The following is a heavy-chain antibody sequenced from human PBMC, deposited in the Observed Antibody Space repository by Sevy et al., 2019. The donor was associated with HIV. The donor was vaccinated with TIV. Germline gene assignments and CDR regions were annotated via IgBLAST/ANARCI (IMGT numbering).Heavy chain of an antibody. CDR2: ITDNGAKT. CDR1: GFSFYTYA. D-gene: IGHD6-19*01. CDR3: AKTEYTSGWFY. J-gene: IGHJ4*02. V-gene: IGHV3-23*01. Sequence: GGSLRLSCPTSGFSFYTYAMTWVRQAPGKGLEWVASITDNGAKTFYADSVKGRFTISRDNSQSTLFLHMNSLRGDDTAVYFCAKTEYTSGWFYWGLGTLVTVSS.